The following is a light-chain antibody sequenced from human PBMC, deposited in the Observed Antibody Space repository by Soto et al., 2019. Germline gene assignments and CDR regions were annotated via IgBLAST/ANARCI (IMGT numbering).Light chain of an antibody. CDR1: QSILFSSTGRNY. V-gene: IGKV4-1*01. J-gene: IGKJ2*01. Sequence: DIVMTQSPESLAVSLGERATINCKSNQSILFSSTGRNYLAWYQQKPGLPPKLIMYWASTRDSGVPDRFSGGGSGTDFTLTITSLQAEDVATYYCQHYYSAQYAFGQGTTLQMK. CDR2: WAS. CDR3: QHYYSAQYA.